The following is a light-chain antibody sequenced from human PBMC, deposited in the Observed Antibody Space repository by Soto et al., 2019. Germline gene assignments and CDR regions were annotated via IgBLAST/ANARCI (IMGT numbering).Light chain of an antibody. Sequence: QLVLTQPPSASGTPGQRVTISCSGSSSNIGGNTVNWYQQLPGTAPELLIYNNNQRPSGVPDQFSGSKSGTSASLAISGLQSEDEADYYCAAWDDSLNGHVIFGGGTKVTVL. CDR2: NNN. CDR1: SSNIGGNT. J-gene: IGLJ2*01. V-gene: IGLV1-44*01. CDR3: AAWDDSLNGHVI.